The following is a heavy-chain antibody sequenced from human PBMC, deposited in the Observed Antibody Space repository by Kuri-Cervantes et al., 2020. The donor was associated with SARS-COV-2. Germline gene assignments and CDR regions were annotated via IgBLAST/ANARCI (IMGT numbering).Heavy chain of an antibody. D-gene: IGHD3-10*01. CDR3: AKGFMEIPPTRYYDP. CDR1: GFTFSNYA. CDR2: ISYHGHDT. V-gene: IGHV3-23*01. J-gene: IGHJ5*02. Sequence: GESLKISCAASGFTFSNYAMSWVRQAPGKGLEWVSVISYHGHDTYYADSVKGRFTISRDSSKDTLYLQMNSLRAEDTAIYYCAKGFMEIPPTRYYDPWGQGTLVPSPQ.